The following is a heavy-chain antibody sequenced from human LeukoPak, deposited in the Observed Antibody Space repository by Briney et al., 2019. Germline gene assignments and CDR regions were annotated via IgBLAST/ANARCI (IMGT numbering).Heavy chain of an antibody. D-gene: IGHD5-18*01. Sequence: SETLSLTCTVSGGSISSGGYYWSWIRQHPGKGLEWIGYIYYSGSTYYNPSLKSRVTISVDTSKNQFSLKLSSVTAADTAVYYCARDRVKPRGYSYGETDYWGQGTLVTVSS. J-gene: IGHJ4*02. V-gene: IGHV4-31*03. CDR1: GGSISSGGYY. CDR3: ARDRVKPRGYSYGETDY. CDR2: IYYSGST.